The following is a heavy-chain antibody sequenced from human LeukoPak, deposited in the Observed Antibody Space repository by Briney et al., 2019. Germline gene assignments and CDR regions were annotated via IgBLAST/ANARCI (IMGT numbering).Heavy chain of an antibody. D-gene: IGHD2-15*01. CDR1: GFTFSSYW. V-gene: IGHV3-74*01. Sequence: GGSLRLSCAASGFTFSSYWMYWVRQAPGKGLVWVSRINSDGSSTSHADPVKGRFTVSRDNAKNTLYLQMNSLRAEDTAVYYCARDRSRWSIAPDADVWGQGTTVTVSS. CDR2: INSDGSST. CDR3: ARDRSRWSIAPDADV. J-gene: IGHJ6*02.